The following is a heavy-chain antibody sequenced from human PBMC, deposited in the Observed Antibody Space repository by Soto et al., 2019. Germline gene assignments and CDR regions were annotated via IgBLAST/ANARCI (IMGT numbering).Heavy chain of an antibody. D-gene: IGHD6-13*01. CDR3: AKIATAGDFDR. V-gene: IGHV1-2*02. Sequence: QVQLVQSGAEVKKPGASVKVSCKASGYTFTAYYMHWVRQAPGQGLEWMGWINPNSGDTNYAQKFQGRVTMTRDTSISTAYMELSRLRSDDTAMYYCAKIATAGDFDRWGQGTLVTVSS. CDR2: INPNSGDT. CDR1: GYTFTAYY. J-gene: IGHJ5*02.